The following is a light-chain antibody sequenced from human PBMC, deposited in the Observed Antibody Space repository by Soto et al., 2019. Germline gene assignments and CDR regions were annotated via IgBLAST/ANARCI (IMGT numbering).Light chain of an antibody. Sequence: DIQMTQSPSTLSGSVGDRVTITCRASQTISSWLAWYQQKPGKAPKLVIYKASTLKSGVPSRFSGSGSGTEFTLTISSLQPDDLATYYCQHYNSYSEAFGQGTKVDIK. V-gene: IGKV1-5*03. CDR2: KAS. J-gene: IGKJ1*01. CDR1: QTISSW. CDR3: QHYNSYSEA.